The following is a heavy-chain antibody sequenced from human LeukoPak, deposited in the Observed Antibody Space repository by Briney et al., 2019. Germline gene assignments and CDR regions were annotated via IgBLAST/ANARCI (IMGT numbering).Heavy chain of an antibody. Sequence: ASVKVSCKASGYTFTGYYMHWVRQAPGQGLEWMGWINPNSGGTNYAQKFQGWVTMTRDTSISTAYMELSRLRSDDTAVYYCARGEGYYGGELDYWGQGTLVTVSS. V-gene: IGHV1-2*04. J-gene: IGHJ4*02. D-gene: IGHD4-23*01. CDR1: GYTFTGYY. CDR3: ARGEGYYGGELDY. CDR2: INPNSGGT.